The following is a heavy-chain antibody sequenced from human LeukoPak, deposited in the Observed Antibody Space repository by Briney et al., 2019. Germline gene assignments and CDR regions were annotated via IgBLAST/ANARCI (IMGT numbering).Heavy chain of an antibody. Sequence: GGSLRLSCAASGFTFSTYSGNWIRQAPGKGLEWVSSISDDSNYIFYADSVKGRFTISRDNAKNSLYLQMNSLRAEDTAVYYCAELGITMIGGVWGKGTTVTISS. CDR2: ISDDSNYI. J-gene: IGHJ6*04. D-gene: IGHD3-10*02. CDR3: AELGITMIGGV. V-gene: IGHV3-21*01. CDR1: GFTFSTYS.